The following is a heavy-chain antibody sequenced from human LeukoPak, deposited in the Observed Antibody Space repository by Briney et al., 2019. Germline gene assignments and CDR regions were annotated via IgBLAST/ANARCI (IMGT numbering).Heavy chain of an antibody. J-gene: IGHJ4*02. Sequence: GGSLRLSCAASGFVVSTNYMSWVRQAPGKGLEWVSYIVSDSSTIDYADSVKGRFTISRDNAKNSLYLQMNSLRAEDTAVYYCARDLNRAFDYWGQGTLVSVSS. CDR1: GFVVSTNY. V-gene: IGHV3-48*01. D-gene: IGHD1-14*01. CDR2: IVSDSSTI. CDR3: ARDLNRAFDY.